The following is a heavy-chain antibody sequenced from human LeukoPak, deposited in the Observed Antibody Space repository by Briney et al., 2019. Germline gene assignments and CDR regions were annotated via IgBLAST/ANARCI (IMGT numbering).Heavy chain of an antibody. D-gene: IGHD2-15*01. CDR2: ISSSSSYI. Sequence: PGGSLRLSCAASGFTFSSYSMNWVRQAPGKGLEWVSSISSSSSYIYYADSVKGRFTISRDNAKNSLYLQMNSLRAEDTAVYYCARLRCSGGSCSNRLFDYWGQGTLVTVSS. CDR1: GFTFSSYS. CDR3: ARLRCSGGSCSNRLFDY. J-gene: IGHJ4*02. V-gene: IGHV3-21*01.